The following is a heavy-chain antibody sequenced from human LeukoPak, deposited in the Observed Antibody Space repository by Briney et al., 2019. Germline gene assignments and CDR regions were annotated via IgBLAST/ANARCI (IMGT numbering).Heavy chain of an antibody. D-gene: IGHD6-6*01. J-gene: IGHJ4*02. CDR2: IYYSGST. V-gene: IGHV4-31*03. CDR1: GGSISSGGYY. Sequence: PSETLSLTCTVSGGSISSGGYYWSLIRQHPGKGLEWIGYIYYSGSTYYNPSLKSRVTISVDTSKNQFSLKLSSVTAADTAVYYCARDRKQLVHQGHYFDYWGQGTLVTVSS. CDR3: ARDRKQLVHQGHYFDY.